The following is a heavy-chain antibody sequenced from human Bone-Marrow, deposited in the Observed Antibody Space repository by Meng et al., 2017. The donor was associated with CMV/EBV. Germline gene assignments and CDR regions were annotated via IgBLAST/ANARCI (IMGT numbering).Heavy chain of an antibody. CDR1: GFSLSTSGMR. D-gene: IGHD6-6*01. J-gene: IGHJ6*02. CDR3: ARDPTPYSSSSPYYYYGMDV. Sequence: SGPTLVKPTPTLTLTCTFSGFSLSTSGMRVSWIRQPPGKALEWLARIDWDDDKFYSTSLKTRLTISKDTSKNQVVLTMTNMDPVDTATYYCARDPTPYSSSSPYYYYGMDVWGQGTTVTVSS. V-gene: IGHV2-70D*14. CDR2: IDWDDDK.